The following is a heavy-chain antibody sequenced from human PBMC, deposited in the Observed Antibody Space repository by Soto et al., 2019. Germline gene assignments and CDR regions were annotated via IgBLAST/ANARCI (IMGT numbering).Heavy chain of an antibody. Sequence: GGSLRLSFAASGFTFSSYWMHLVRQSPGKGLVWFSRINSAGSTTNYADSVKGRFTISRDNAKNSLYLQMNSLRAEDTAVYYCARGIQLWTYYFDYWGQGTPVTVSS. CDR3: ARGIQLWTYYFDY. CDR1: GFTFSSYW. CDR2: INSAGSTT. D-gene: IGHD5-18*01. J-gene: IGHJ4*02. V-gene: IGHV3-74*01.